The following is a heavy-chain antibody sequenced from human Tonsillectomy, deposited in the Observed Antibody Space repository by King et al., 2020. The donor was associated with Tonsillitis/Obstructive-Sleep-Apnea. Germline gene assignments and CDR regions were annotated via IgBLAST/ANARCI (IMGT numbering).Heavy chain of an antibody. CDR3: AGEGGDCSGGSCYSKAFDI. CDR2: RSYDGGNK. J-gene: IGHJ3*02. Sequence: VQLVESGGGVVQPGRSLRLSCAASRFTFSSYAMHWVRQVPGKGLEWVAVRSYDGGNKYYAYPVNGRFTISRDNSKNTLYLQMKSLIAEDTAVDNCAGEGGDCSGGSCYSKAFDIWGQGTMVTVSS. D-gene: IGHD2-15*01. CDR1: RFTFSSYA. V-gene: IGHV3-30*01.